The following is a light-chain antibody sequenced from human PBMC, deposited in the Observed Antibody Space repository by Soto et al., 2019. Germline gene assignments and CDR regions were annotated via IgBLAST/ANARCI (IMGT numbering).Light chain of an antibody. Sequence: DIQMTQSPTTLSASIGDRVTITCRASESIRTWLAWYQHKPGKAPKFLIYDASTLESGVPSRFSGSGSGTEYTLTISSLQPDDFATYYCQQYTSYPWTFGQGTKVDIK. CDR2: DAS. CDR1: ESIRTW. J-gene: IGKJ1*01. CDR3: QQYTSYPWT. V-gene: IGKV1-5*01.